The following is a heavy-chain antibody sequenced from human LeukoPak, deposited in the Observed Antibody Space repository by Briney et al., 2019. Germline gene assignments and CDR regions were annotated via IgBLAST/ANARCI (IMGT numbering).Heavy chain of an antibody. D-gene: IGHD3-16*01. V-gene: IGHV4-59*12. J-gene: IGHJ4*02. Sequence: KPSETLPLTCTVSGASISSDYWTWLRQPPGKGLEWIGCSHKSGSAHYSPSLRSRVTISVDTSKNQFSLRLTSVTAADTAVYYCASLRVPGDFDYWGQGTLVTVSS. CDR3: ASLRVPGDFDY. CDR1: GASISSDY. CDR2: SHKSGSA.